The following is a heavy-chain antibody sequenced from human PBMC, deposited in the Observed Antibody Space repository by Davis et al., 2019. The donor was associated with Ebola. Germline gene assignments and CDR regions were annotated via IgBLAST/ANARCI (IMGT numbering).Heavy chain of an antibody. V-gene: IGHV3-33*01. CDR1: GFTFSDYG. Sequence: PGGSLRLSCAASGFTFSDYGMHWVRQAPGKGLEGVAAMYYDGVSKLYADSVNGRFTSSRDNSKNTLHLQMNSLRAEDTAVYYCARDIVTIFELVTYGRDVWGQGTTVTVSS. J-gene: IGHJ6*02. D-gene: IGHD3-3*01. CDR2: MYYDGVSK. CDR3: ARDIVTIFELVTYGRDV.